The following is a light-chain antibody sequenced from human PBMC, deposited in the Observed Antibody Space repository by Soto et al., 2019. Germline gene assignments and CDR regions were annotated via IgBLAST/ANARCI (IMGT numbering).Light chain of an antibody. J-gene: IGLJ3*02. CDR2: DNN. CDR1: SSNIGNKY. Sequence: QSVLTQPPSVSAAPGQKVSISCSGSSSNIGNKYVSWYQQLPGTAPKLLIYDNNKRPSGIPDRFSGSKSGTSATLGITGLQTGDEADYYCGTWYSSLSAWVFGGGTQLTVL. V-gene: IGLV1-51*01. CDR3: GTWYSSLSAWV.